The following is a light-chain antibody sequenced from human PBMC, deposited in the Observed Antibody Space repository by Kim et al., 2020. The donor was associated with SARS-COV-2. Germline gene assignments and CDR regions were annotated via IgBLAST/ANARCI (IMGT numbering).Light chain of an antibody. J-gene: IGLJ1*01. V-gene: IGLV3-19*01. CDR3: NSRDSSGNPHYV. CDR2: GKN. CDR1: SLRSYY. Sequence: LGQTVRITCQGDSLRSYYASWYQQKPGQAPVLVIYGKNNRPSGIPDRFSGSSSGNTASLTITGAQAEDEADYYCNSRDSSGNPHYVFGTGTQLTVL.